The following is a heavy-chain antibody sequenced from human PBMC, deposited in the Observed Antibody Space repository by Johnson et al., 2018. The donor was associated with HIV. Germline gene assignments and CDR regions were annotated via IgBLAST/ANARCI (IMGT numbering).Heavy chain of an antibody. V-gene: IGHV3-30*04. CDR2: ISNDGSNK. CDR3: ASSQGSGEGAFDI. CDR1: GFTFITYA. Sequence: VQLVESGGGVVQPGRSLRLSCAASGFTFITYAMHWVRQAPGKGLEWVAVISNDGSNKYYADSVKGRFTISRDNSKNTLYLQMNSLRAEDTAVYYCASSQGSGEGAFDIWGQGTMVTVSS. J-gene: IGHJ3*02.